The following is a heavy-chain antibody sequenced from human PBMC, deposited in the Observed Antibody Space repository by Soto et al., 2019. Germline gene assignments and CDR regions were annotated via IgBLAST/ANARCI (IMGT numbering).Heavy chain of an antibody. D-gene: IGHD2-15*01. CDR2: IIPIFGTA. Sequence: SVKVSCKASGVTFSSYAISWVRQAPGQGLEWMGGIIPIFGTANYAQKFQGRVTITADKSTSTAYMELSSLRSEDTAVYYCAREGEQYCSGGSCPSTYYYYYGMDVWGQGTTVTVSS. V-gene: IGHV1-69*06. J-gene: IGHJ6*02. CDR1: GVTFSSYA. CDR3: AREGEQYCSGGSCPSTYYYYYGMDV.